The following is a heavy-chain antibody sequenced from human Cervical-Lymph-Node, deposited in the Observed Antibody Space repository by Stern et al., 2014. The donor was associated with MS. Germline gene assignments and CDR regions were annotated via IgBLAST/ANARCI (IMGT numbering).Heavy chain of an antibody. CDR3: ARLPTAMVAFDY. CDR2: IYYSGNT. V-gene: IGHV4-39*01. CDR1: GGSISSSSYY. D-gene: IGHD5-18*01. Sequence: VQLLESGPGLVKPSETLSLTCTVSGGSISSSSYYWGWIRQPPGKGLEWIGSIYYSGNTYYNPSLKGRVTISVDTSKNQFSLKLSSVTAADAAVYSCARLPTAMVAFDYWGQGTLVTVSS. J-gene: IGHJ4*02.